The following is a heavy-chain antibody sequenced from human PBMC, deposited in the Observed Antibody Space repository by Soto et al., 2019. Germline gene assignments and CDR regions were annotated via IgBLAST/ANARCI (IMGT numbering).Heavy chain of an antibody. CDR3: ARKISGWHAFDI. Sequence: GSLTLSCPASGCSISSYWMHWVRQAPGKGLVWVSRINSDGSSTSYADSVKGRFTISRDNAKNTLYLQMNSLRAGDTAVYYCARKISGWHAFDIWGQGTMVTVSS. J-gene: IGHJ3*02. V-gene: IGHV3-74*01. D-gene: IGHD6-19*01. CDR2: INSDGSST. CDR1: GCSISSYW.